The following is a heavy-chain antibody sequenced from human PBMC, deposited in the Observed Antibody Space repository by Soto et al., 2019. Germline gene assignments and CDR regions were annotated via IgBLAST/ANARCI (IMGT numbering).Heavy chain of an antibody. CDR3: ARRRRTTVTTVYYYYGMDV. Sequence: PSETLSLTCAVSGGSIGTYYWAWIRQPPGKGQEWIGCIYHTGSAVYNPSLKSRVTMSVDTSKNQVSLKLNSVTAADTAVYYCARRRRTTVTTVYYYYGMDVWGQGTTVTVSS. CDR1: GGSIGTYY. J-gene: IGHJ6*02. CDR2: IYHTGSA. V-gene: IGHV4-59*08. D-gene: IGHD4-17*01.